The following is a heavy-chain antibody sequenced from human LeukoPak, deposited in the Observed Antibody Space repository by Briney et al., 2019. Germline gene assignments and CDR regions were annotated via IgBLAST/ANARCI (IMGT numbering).Heavy chain of an antibody. CDR3: ARASYYDSSGYAPFDY. D-gene: IGHD3-22*01. V-gene: IGHV3-23*01. CDR1: GFTFSNYA. J-gene: IGHJ4*02. CDR2: ISGSGGST. Sequence: GGSLRLSCAASGFTFSNYAMSWVRQAPGKGLEWVSAISGSGGSTYYADSVKGRFTISRDNSKNTLYLQMNSLRAEDTAVYYCARASYYDSSGYAPFDYWGQGTLVTVSS.